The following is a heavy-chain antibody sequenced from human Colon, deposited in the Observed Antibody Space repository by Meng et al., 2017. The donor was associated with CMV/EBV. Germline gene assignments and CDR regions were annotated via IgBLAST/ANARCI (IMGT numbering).Heavy chain of an antibody. V-gene: IGHV3-30*02. CDR1: EFSFKSYG. CDR3: ARDGPAAQSYFDS. J-gene: IGHJ4*02. CDR2: IRWDSNNK. Sequence: GESLKNSCAASEFSFKSYGMHWVRQALGKGLEWVAFIRWDSNNKLYADSVRGRFTISRDNSKNTLYLQMSSLRPEDTAVYYCARDGPAAQSYFDSWGLGTLVTVSS. D-gene: IGHD2-2*01.